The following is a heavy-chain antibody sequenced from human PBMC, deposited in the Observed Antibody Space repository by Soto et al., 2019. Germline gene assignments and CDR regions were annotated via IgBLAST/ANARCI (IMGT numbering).Heavy chain of an antibody. Sequence: GGSLRRSCAASGFTFSSYAMSWVRQAPGKGLEWVSAISGSGGSTYYADSVKGRFTISRDNSKNTLYLQMNSLRAEDTAVYYCAKDSGYSSSWYSAYWGQGTLVTVSS. CDR2: ISGSGGST. J-gene: IGHJ4*02. CDR1: GFTFSSYA. V-gene: IGHV3-23*01. CDR3: AKDSGYSSSWYSAY. D-gene: IGHD6-13*01.